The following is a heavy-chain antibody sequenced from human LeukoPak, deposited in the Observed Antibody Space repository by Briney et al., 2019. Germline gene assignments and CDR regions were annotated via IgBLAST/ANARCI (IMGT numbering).Heavy chain of an antibody. J-gene: IGHJ5*02. D-gene: IGHD6-19*01. V-gene: IGHV4-61*02. CDR2: IYTSGST. Sequence: PSENLSLTCTVSGGSISSGSYYWSWIRQPAGKGLEWIGRIYTSGSTDYNPSLKSRVTISVDTSKNQFSLKLSSVSAADTAVYYSARDMGIAVAGSYCFYPWGQRSLVTVSS. CDR3: ARDMGIAVAGSYCFYP. CDR1: GGSISSGSYY.